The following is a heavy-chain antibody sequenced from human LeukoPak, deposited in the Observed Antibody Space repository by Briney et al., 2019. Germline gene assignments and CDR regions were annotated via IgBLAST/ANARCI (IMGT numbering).Heavy chain of an antibody. Sequence: GGSLRLSCAASGFTFSSYGMHWVRQAPGKGLEWVAFIRYDGSNKYYADSVKGRFTISRDNSKNTLYLQMNSLRAEDTAVYYCAKVFSRDGYNPDYWGQGTLVTVSS. CDR2: IRYDGSNK. V-gene: IGHV3-30*02. J-gene: IGHJ4*02. D-gene: IGHD5-24*01. CDR3: AKVFSRDGYNPDY. CDR1: GFTFSSYG.